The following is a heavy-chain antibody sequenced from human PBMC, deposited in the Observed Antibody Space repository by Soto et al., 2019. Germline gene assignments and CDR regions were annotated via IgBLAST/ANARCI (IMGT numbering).Heavy chain of an antibody. Sequence: SETLSLTCTVSGGSISSYYWSWIRQPPGKGLEWIGYIYYSGSTNYNPSLKSRVTISVDTSKNQFSLKLSSVTAADTAVYYCALRRDSAWFDPCGQGTLVTVSS. D-gene: IGHD1-26*01. V-gene: IGHV4-59*08. J-gene: IGHJ5*02. CDR1: GGSISSYY. CDR3: ALRRDSAWFDP. CDR2: IYYSGST.